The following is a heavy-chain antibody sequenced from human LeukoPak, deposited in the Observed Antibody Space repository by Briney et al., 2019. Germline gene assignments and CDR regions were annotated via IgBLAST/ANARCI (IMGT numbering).Heavy chain of an antibody. CDR1: GFTVSSSY. Sequence: GGSLRLSCTASGFTVSSSYMSWVRQAPGKGLEWVSAISGSGGSTYYADSVKGRFTISRDNSKNTLYLQMNSLRAEDTAVYYCAKSITMVRGVLYGMDVWGQGTTVTVSS. CDR3: AKSITMVRGVLYGMDV. D-gene: IGHD3-10*01. CDR2: ISGSGGST. V-gene: IGHV3-23*01. J-gene: IGHJ6*02.